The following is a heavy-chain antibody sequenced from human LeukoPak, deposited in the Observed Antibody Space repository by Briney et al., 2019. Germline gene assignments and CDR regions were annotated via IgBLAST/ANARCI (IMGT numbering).Heavy chain of an antibody. J-gene: IGHJ4*02. Sequence: SETLSLTCTVSGGSISSSNYYWGWIRQPPRKWLEWIGSIYYRGSTYYNPSLKSRITISVYTSKNQFSLRLSSVTAAETAVYYCARLWGDGYNLDYWGQGTLVTGSS. V-gene: IGHV4-39*01. CDR3: ARLWGDGYNLDY. D-gene: IGHD5-24*01. CDR1: GGSISSSNYY. CDR2: IYYRGST.